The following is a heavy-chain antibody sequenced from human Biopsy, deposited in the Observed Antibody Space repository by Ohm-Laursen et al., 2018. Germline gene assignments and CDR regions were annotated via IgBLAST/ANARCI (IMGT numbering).Heavy chain of an antibody. Sequence: PGTLSLTCAVSGGSISSFYWTWIRRPPGKGPEWIGDISDSGSTNYKPSLKSRVIISVDTSKNQFSLNQSSVTAADTAVYYCARRGSGGRSFDHWGQGTLVTVSS. CDR2: ISDSGST. J-gene: IGHJ4*02. CDR1: GGSISSFY. V-gene: IGHV4-59*08. CDR3: ARRGSGGRSFDH. D-gene: IGHD2-15*01.